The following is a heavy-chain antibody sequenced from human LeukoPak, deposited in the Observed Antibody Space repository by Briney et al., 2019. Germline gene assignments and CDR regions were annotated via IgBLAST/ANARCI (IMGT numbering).Heavy chain of an antibody. Sequence: WXRXXXXKXXEWIGRIYNSGSTNYNPSLKSRGTMSVDTSKNQFSLKLSSVTAADTAVYYCARDYDFWSGSTLWGQGTLVTVSS. V-gene: IGHV4-4*07. CDR2: IYNSGST. J-gene: IGHJ4*02. D-gene: IGHD3-3*01. CDR3: ARDYDFWSGSTL.